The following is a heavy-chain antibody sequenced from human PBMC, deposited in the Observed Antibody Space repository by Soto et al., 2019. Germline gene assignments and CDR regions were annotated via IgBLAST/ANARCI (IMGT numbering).Heavy chain of an antibody. J-gene: IGHJ4*01. CDR2: ISYDGSTK. CDR3: AREGIAESGPNYYDF. D-gene: IGHD6-13*01. CDR1: GFTFKHNA. V-gene: IGHV3-30-3*01. Sequence: QVQLVESGGGVVQPGRSLTIFCTASGFTFKHNAMHWIRQAPGKGLEWVADISYDGSTKNYADSVKGRFTISRDNSKNTLSLQMSALKGEDTAIYYCAREGIAESGPNYYDFWGQEPWSPSP.